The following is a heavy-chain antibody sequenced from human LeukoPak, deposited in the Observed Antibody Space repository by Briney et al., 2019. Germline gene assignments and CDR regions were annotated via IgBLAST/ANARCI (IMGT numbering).Heavy chain of an antibody. Sequence: GGSLRLSCVASGLTFNSHSMSWVRQAPGKGLEWVANIKQDGSEKYYVDSVKGRFTISRDNAKNSLYLQMNSLRAEDTAVYYCAREKFDYWGQGTLVTVSS. CDR3: AREKFDY. CDR2: IKQDGSEK. J-gene: IGHJ4*02. V-gene: IGHV3-7*03. CDR1: GLTFNSHS.